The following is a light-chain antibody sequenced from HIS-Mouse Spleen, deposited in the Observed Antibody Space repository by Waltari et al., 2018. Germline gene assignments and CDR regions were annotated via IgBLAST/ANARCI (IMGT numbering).Light chain of an antibody. Sequence: SYVLTQPPSVSVAPGKTARITWGGNNIGSKSVHRYQQKPGQAPVLVVYDDSDRPSGIPERFSGSNSGNTATLTISRVEAGDEADYYCQVWDSSSDHVVFGGGTKLTVL. V-gene: IGLV3-21*03. J-gene: IGLJ2*01. CDR3: QVWDSSSDHVV. CDR1: NIGSKS. CDR2: DDS.